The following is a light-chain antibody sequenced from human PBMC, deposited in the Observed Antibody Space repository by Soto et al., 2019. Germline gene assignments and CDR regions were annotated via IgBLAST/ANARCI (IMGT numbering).Light chain of an antibody. V-gene: IGKV1-9*01. CDR2: STS. Sequence: DIQLTQSPSFLSASVRDRVTITCRASRAINGYLAWYQQKPGNAPKLLIYSTSTLHTGVPSRFSGSGSETEFTLTISSLQPEDVATYDCQQLYSYPYTFGQGNKVEVK. CDR1: RAINGY. J-gene: IGKJ2*01. CDR3: QQLYSYPYT.